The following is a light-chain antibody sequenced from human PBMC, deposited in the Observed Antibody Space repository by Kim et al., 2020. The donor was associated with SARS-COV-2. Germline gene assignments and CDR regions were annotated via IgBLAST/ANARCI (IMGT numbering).Light chain of an antibody. CDR2: QDS. V-gene: IGLV3-1*01. Sequence: LTQPPSVSVSPGQTASITCSGDKLGDKYACWYQQKPGQSPVLVIYQDSKRPSGIPERFSGSNSGNTATLTISGTQAMDEADYYCQAWDSSTAEFGGGTQLTVL. CDR3: QAWDSSTAE. J-gene: IGLJ3*02. CDR1: KLGDKY.